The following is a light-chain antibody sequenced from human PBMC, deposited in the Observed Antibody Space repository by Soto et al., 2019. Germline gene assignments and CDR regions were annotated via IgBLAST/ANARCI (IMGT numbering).Light chain of an antibody. CDR2: SNN. J-gene: IGLJ3*02. CDR1: SSNIGSNT. CDR3: AAWDDSLKGRV. V-gene: IGLV1-44*01. Sequence: QSVLTQPPSASGTPGQRVTISCSGSSSNIGSNTVNWYQQLPGTAPKVLIYSNNQRPSGVPDRFSGSKSGTSASLAISGLQSEDEADYYCAAWDDSLKGRVFGGGTQLTVL.